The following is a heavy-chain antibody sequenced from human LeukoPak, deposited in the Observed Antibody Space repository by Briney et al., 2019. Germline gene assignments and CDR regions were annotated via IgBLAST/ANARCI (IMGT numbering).Heavy chain of an antibody. CDR3: AKGGLRSRFDY. Sequence: GGSLRLSCEASAFTFSDYGMSWVRQAPGKGLEWVSAISGSGGSTYYADSVKGRFTISRDNSKNTLYLQMNSLRAEDTAVYYCAKGGLRSRFDYWGQGTLVTVSS. J-gene: IGHJ4*02. V-gene: IGHV3-23*01. CDR2: ISGSGGST. D-gene: IGHD4-17*01. CDR1: AFTFSDYG.